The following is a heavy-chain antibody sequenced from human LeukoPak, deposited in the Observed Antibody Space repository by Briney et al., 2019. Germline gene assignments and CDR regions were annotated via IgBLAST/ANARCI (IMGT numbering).Heavy chain of an antibody. V-gene: IGHV3-48*03. Sequence: GGSQRLSCAASGFTFSSYEMNWVRQAPGKGLEWVSYISSSGTTMYYADSMKGRFTVSRDNAKNSLYLQINTLRAEDTAVYYCARGFGYGFDYWGQGTLVTVSS. D-gene: IGHD5-18*01. CDR1: GFTFSSYE. CDR2: ISSSGTTM. J-gene: IGHJ4*02. CDR3: ARGFGYGFDY.